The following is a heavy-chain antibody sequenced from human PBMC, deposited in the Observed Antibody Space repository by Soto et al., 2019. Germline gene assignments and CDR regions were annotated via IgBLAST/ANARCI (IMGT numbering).Heavy chain of an antibody. D-gene: IGHD3-9*01. V-gene: IGHV4-59*01. Sequence: PSETLSLTCTVSGGSINTYYWSWIRQPPGKGLEWIGYIYYSGSTNYNPSLKSRVTISVDTSKNQFSLKLSSVTAADTAVYYCARALILTGYYIHDAFDIWGQGTRVTVSS. CDR3: ARALILTGYYIHDAFDI. CDR1: GGSINTYY. J-gene: IGHJ3*02. CDR2: IYYSGST.